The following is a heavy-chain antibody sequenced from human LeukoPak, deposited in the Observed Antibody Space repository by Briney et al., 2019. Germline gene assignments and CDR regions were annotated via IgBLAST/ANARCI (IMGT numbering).Heavy chain of an antibody. J-gene: IGHJ4*02. CDR1: GFTFSSYS. Sequence: PGGSLRLSCAASGFTFSSYSMNWVRQASGKGLEWVGRIRSKTNSYATTYAASVKGRFTISRDDSRDMAYLQMNSLKTEDTAVYYCTRPGMTEGYDYWGQGTLVTVSS. CDR3: TRPGMTEGYDY. CDR2: IRSKTNSYAT. V-gene: IGHV3-73*01. D-gene: IGHD1-1*01.